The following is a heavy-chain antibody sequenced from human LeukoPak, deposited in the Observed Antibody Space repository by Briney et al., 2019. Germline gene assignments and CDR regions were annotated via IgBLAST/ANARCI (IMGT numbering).Heavy chain of an antibody. Sequence: GRSLRLSCAASGFTFRSYAMHWVRQAPGKGLEWVAVISYDGSNKYYADSVKGRFTISRDNSKNTLYLQMNSLTAEDTAVYYCARDYYGSGSYHFDYWGQGTLVTVSS. J-gene: IGHJ4*02. CDR2: ISYDGSNK. V-gene: IGHV3-30*04. D-gene: IGHD3-10*01. CDR3: ARDYYGSGSYHFDY. CDR1: GFTFRSYA.